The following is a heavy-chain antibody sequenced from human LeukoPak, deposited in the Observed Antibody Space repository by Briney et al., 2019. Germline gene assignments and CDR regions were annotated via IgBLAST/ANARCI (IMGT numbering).Heavy chain of an antibody. CDR3: ARNGVADNWFDP. J-gene: IGHJ5*02. CDR2: INPNSGGT. D-gene: IGHD3-3*01. V-gene: IGHV1-2*02. CDR1: GYTFTGYY. Sequence: ASVKVSCKASGYTFTGYYMHWVRQAPGQGLEWMGWINPNSGGTNYAQKFQGRVTMTRDTSISTAYMELSRLRSDDAAVYYCARNGVADNWFDPWGQGTLVTVSS.